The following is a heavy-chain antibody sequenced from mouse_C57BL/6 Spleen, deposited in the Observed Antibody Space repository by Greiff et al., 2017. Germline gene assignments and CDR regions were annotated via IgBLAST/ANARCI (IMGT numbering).Heavy chain of an antibody. D-gene: IGHD2-2*01. V-gene: IGHV1-55*01. Sequence: QVQLQQPGAELVKPGASVKMSCKASGYTFTSYWITWVKQRPGQGLEWIGDIYPGSGSTTYNEKFTSKATLTVATSSSTAYMQLSSLTSEDSAVYYCAREGLRQGLDYWGQGTTLTVSS. J-gene: IGHJ2*01. CDR3: AREGLRQGLDY. CDR1: GYTFTSYW. CDR2: IYPGSGST.